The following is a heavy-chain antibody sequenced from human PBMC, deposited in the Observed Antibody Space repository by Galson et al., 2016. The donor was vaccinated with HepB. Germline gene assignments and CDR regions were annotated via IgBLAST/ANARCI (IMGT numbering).Heavy chain of an antibody. J-gene: IGHJ4*02. CDR3: ARVFRYYYDSSNPIMGY. CDR1: GFTLSDYW. D-gene: IGHD3-22*01. V-gene: IGHV3-74*01. Sequence: SLRLSCAASGFTLSDYWMHWVRQAPGKGLVWVSRINNDGSRTSYADFVKGRFTISRDNAKNTLYLQMNSLRVEDTAVYYCARVFRYYYDSSNPIMGYWGQGTLAIVSS. CDR2: INNDGSRT.